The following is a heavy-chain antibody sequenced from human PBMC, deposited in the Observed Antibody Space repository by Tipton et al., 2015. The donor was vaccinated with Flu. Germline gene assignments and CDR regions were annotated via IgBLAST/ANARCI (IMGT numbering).Heavy chain of an antibody. D-gene: IGHD3-10*01. CDR2: ISGSGGST. V-gene: IGHV3-23*01. J-gene: IGHJ4*02. CDR1: GFTFSSYA. CDR3: AKPYYYGSGGHNYFDY. Sequence: SLRLSCAASGFTFSSYAMSWVRQAPGNGLEWVSAISGSGGSTYYADSVKGRFTISRDNSKNTLYLQMNSLRAEDTAVYYCAKPYYYGSGGHNYFDYWGQGTLVTVSS.